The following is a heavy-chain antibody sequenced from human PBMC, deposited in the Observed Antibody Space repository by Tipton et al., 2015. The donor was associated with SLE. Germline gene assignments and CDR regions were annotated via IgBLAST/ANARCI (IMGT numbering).Heavy chain of an antibody. V-gene: IGHV4-39*01. J-gene: IGHJ4*02. CDR2: IYYSGST. CDR3: ARLSWIQLHFDY. CDR1: DGSISSYY. D-gene: IGHD5-18*01. Sequence: TLSLTCTVSDGSISSYYWGWIRQPPGKGLEWIGSIYYSGSTYYNPSLKSRVTISVDTSKNQFSLKLSSVTAADTAVYYCARLSWIQLHFDYWGQGTLVTVSS.